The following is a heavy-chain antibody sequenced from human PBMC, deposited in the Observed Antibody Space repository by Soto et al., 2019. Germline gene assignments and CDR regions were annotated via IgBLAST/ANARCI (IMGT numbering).Heavy chain of an antibody. CDR2: IYYSGST. J-gene: IGHJ5*02. V-gene: IGHV4-30-4*01. CDR1: GGSISSGDYY. D-gene: IGHD4-17*01. CDR3: ARTSDYGGNSFDP. Sequence: QVQLQESGPGLVKPSQTLSLTCTVSGGSISSGDYYWSWIRQPPGKGLEWIGYIYYSGSTYYNPSLKSRVTISVDTSKNQFSLNLSSVTAADTAVYYCARTSDYGGNSFDPWGQGTLVTVSS.